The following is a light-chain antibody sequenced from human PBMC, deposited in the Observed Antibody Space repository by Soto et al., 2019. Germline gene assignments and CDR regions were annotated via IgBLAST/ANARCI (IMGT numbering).Light chain of an antibody. CDR3: AAWDASLSACV. CDR1: DSNIGSNS. V-gene: IGLV1-47*02. J-gene: IGLJ1*01. Sequence: QSALTQPPSASGTAGQVVTISCSGGDSNIGSNSVYWYQHLPRMAPKLLIYYNNQRPSGVPDRFSGSRPGTSASLAIVGLRSEDEAVYYCAAWDASLSACVFGNGTKV. CDR2: YNN.